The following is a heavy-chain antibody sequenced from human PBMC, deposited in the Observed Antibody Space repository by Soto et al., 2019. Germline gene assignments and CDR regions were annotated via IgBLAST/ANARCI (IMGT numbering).Heavy chain of an antibody. Sequence: GGSLRLSCAASGFTFSSYAMSWVRQAPGKGLEWVSAISGSGGSTYYADSVKGRFTISRDNSKNTLYLQMNSLRAEDTAVYYCAKDRLEEMATNFDYWGQGALVTSPQ. CDR1: GFTFSSYA. CDR2: ISGSGGST. D-gene: IGHD5-12*01. V-gene: IGHV3-23*01. CDR3: AKDRLEEMATNFDY. J-gene: IGHJ4*02.